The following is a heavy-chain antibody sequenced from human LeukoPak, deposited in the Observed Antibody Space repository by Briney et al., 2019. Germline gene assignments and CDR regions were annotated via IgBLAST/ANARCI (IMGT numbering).Heavy chain of an antibody. D-gene: IGHD3-16*01. J-gene: IGHJ5*02. CDR1: GFTFSSHS. V-gene: IGHV3-21*01. CDR3: ARSIQFGIWFDP. Sequence: PGGSLRLSCAASGFTFSSHSMNWVRQAPGKGLEWVSSISYSSTYIFYADSVKGRFTISRDDAKNSLYLQMNSLRAEDTAVYYCARSIQFGIWFDPWGQGTLVTVSS. CDR2: ISYSSTYI.